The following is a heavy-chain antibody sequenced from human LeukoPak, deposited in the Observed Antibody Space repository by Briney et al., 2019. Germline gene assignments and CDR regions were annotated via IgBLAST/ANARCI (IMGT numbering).Heavy chain of an antibody. J-gene: IGHJ4*02. CDR3: ARVDPYYSSTSCSFDY. CDR1: GGSISSGSYY. Sequence: SETLSLTCTVSGGSISSGSYYWSWIRQPAWKGLEWIGRIYTSGSTNYNPSLKSRVTISVDTSKNQFSLKLSSVTAADTAVYYCARVDPYYSSTSCSFDYWGQGTLVTVSS. D-gene: IGHD2-2*01. V-gene: IGHV4-61*02. CDR2: IYTSGST.